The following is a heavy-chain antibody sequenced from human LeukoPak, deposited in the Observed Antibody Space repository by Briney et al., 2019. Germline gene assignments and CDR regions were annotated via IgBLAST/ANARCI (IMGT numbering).Heavy chain of an antibody. D-gene: IGHD5-18*01. CDR2: ISYDGSNK. CDR1: GFTFSSYG. CDR3: AKDSGGYTYIFDH. J-gene: IGHJ4*02. Sequence: GGSLRLSCAASGFTFSSYGIHWVRQAPGKGLEWVAVISYDGSNKYYADSVKGRFTISRDNSKNTLHLQMSSMRAEDTAVYYCAKDSGGYTYIFDHWGQGTLVTVSS. V-gene: IGHV3-30*18.